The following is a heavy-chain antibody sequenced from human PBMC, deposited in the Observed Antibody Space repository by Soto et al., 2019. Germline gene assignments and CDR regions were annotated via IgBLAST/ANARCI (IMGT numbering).Heavy chain of an antibody. V-gene: IGHV2-5*01. CDR3: AHRWWSNWFDP. J-gene: IGHJ5*02. Sequence: QITLKESGPTLVKPTQTLTLTCTFSGFSLSTSGVGVGWIRQPPGKALEWLALIYWNDDKRYSPSLKSSLTITKDTSKNQVVLTMTNMDPVDTATYCCAHRWWSNWFDPWGQGTLVTVSS. D-gene: IGHD2-15*01. CDR1: GFSLSTSGVG. CDR2: IYWNDDK.